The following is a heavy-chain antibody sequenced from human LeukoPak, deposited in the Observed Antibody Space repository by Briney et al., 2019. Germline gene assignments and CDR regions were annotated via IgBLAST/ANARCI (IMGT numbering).Heavy chain of an antibody. CDR1: GFTFSSFG. J-gene: IGHJ4*02. D-gene: IGHD3-9*01. CDR3: ARDSHNPYYDILTGYYSG. Sequence: GGSLRLSCAASGFTFSSFGMHWVRQAPAKGLECVADIWYDGSNKYYADSVKGRFTISRDNSKNTLYLQMNSLRAEDTAVYYCARDSHNPYYDILTGYYSGWGQGTLVTVSS. CDR2: IWYDGSNK. V-gene: IGHV3-33*01.